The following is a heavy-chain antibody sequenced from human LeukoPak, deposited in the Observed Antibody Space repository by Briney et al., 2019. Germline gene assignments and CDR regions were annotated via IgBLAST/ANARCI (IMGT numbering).Heavy chain of an antibody. J-gene: IGHJ5*02. CDR3: ARDGRFSYGDYVGPARSWFDP. CDR2: INPSGGST. CDR1: GYTFTSYY. Sequence: ASVKVSCKASGYTFTSYYMHWVRQAPGQGLEWMGIINPSGGSTSYAQKFQGRVTMTRDTSTSTVYMELSSLRSEDTAVYYCARDGRFSYGDYVGPARSWFDPWGQGTLVTVSS. D-gene: IGHD4-17*01. V-gene: IGHV1-46*01.